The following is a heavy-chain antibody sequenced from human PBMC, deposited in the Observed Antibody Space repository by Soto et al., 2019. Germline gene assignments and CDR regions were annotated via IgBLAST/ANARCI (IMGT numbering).Heavy chain of an antibody. CDR2: IYYSGST. V-gene: IGHV4-59*01. CDR1: GGSISSYY. Sequence: SETLSLTCTVSGGSISSYYWSWIRQPPGKGLEWIGYIYYSGSTNYNPSLKSRVTISADTSKNQFSLKLSSVTAADTAVYYCASDRGGEAAPPDYWGQGTLVTVSS. D-gene: IGHD3-10*01. J-gene: IGHJ4*02. CDR3: ASDRGGEAAPPDY.